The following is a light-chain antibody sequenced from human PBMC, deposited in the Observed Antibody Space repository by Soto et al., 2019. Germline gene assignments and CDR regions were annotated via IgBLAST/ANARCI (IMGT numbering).Light chain of an antibody. CDR1: QTINTY. CDR2: DAS. CDR3: QQSYTTPLT. Sequence: DIQMTQSPSSLSASVGDRVTLTCRARQTINTYLNWYQQTPGTAPKLLIYDASSLQSGVPSRFRGSGSGTDFTLTITSLQPEDFATYYCQQSYTTPLTFGGGTKVDNK. V-gene: IGKV1-39*01. J-gene: IGKJ4*01.